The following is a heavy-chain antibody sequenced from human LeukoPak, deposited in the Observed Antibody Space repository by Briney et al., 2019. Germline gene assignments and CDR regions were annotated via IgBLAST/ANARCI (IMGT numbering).Heavy chain of an antibody. CDR3: ARVRTPYGYYGMDV. D-gene: IGHD3-10*01. Sequence: PSETLSLTRTVSGGSLSSYYWSWLRQPPGKGREWVGYIYYSGSTNYNPSLKSRVTISVDTSKNQFSLKLSSVTAADTAVYYCARVRTPYGYYGMDVWGQGTTVTVSS. CDR1: GGSLSSYY. CDR2: IYYSGST. V-gene: IGHV4-59*01. J-gene: IGHJ6*02.